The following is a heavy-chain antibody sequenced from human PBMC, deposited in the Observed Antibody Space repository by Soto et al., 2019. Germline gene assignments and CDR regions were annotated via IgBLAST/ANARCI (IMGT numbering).Heavy chain of an antibody. CDR2: ISGGGDYT. Sequence: EVQLLESGGGLVQPGGSLRLSCAASGFSFSSYAMRWVRQTPGKGLEWVSTISGGGDYTYYADSVKGRFNISRDNAKNTVYMQMNSLRANDTAVYYCAEERYYDYVWDTYYQYGMDVWGQGTAVTVSS. CDR1: GFSFSSYA. J-gene: IGHJ6*02. CDR3: AEERYYDYVWDTYYQYGMDV. D-gene: IGHD3-16*01. V-gene: IGHV3-23*01.